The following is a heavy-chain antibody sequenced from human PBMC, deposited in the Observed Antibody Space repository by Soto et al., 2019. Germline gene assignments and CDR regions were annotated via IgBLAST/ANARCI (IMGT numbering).Heavy chain of an antibody. J-gene: IGHJ4*02. Sequence: EVQLVESGGGVVQPGGSLRLSCAASGFTFNNYWMSWVRQAPGKGLEWVADIKQEASEKYYVDSVKGRFTISRENAKNSLYLQMNTPGSEHTAVYYFARVLTRAFDYWGQGTLVTVSS. V-gene: IGHV3-7*01. D-gene: IGHD3-9*01. CDR3: ARVLTRAFDY. CDR1: GFTFNNYW. CDR2: IKQEASEK.